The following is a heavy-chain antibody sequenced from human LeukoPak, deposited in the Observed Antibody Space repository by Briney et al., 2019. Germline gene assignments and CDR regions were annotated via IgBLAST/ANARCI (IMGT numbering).Heavy chain of an antibody. CDR1: GFTFSSYA. D-gene: IGHD6-25*01. CDR2: ISYDGSNK. J-gene: IGHJ3*02. V-gene: IGHV3-30-3*01. CDR3: ARLPLSSEAFDI. Sequence: GGSLRLSCAASGFTFSSYAMHWVRQAPGKGLEWVAVISYDGSNKYYADSVKGRFTISRDNSKNSLYLQMNSLRAEDTAVYYCARLPLSSEAFDIWGQGTMVTVSS.